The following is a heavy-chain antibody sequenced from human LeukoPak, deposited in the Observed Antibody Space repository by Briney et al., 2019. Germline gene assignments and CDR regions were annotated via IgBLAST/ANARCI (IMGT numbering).Heavy chain of an antibody. Sequence: SETLSLTYTVSGYSISSGYYWGWIRQPPGKGLEWIGSIYHSGSTYYNPSLKSRVTISVDTSKNQFSLKLSSVTAADTAVYYCARGQRNSYGSGSYYLDYWGQGTLVTVSS. J-gene: IGHJ4*02. CDR2: IYHSGST. D-gene: IGHD3-10*01. CDR3: ARGQRNSYGSGSYYLDY. CDR1: GYSISSGYY. V-gene: IGHV4-38-2*02.